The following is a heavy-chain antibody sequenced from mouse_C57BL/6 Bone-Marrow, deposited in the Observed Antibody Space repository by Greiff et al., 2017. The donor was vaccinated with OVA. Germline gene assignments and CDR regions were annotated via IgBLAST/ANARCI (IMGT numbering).Heavy chain of an antibody. D-gene: IGHD1-1*01. CDR2: IYPGSGST. CDR1: GYTFTSYW. Sequence: VQLQQPGAELVKPGASVKMSCKASGYTFTSYWITWVKQRPGQGLEWIGDIYPGSGSTNYNEKFKSKATLTVDTSSSTAYMQLSSLTSEDSAVYYCARDYGSLSWFAYGGQGTLVTVSA. J-gene: IGHJ3*01. V-gene: IGHV1-55*01. CDR3: ARDYGSLSWFAY.